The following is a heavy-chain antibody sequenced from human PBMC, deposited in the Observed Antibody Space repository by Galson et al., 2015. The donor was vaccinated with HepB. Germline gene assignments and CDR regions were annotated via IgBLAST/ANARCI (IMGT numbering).Heavy chain of an antibody. CDR1: GYTFSSYG. V-gene: IGHV3-33*06. CDR3: AKDLVPAAMQDNYYYYGMDV. J-gene: IGHJ6*02. CDR2: IWYDGSNK. Sequence: SLRLSCAASGYTFSSYGMHWVRQAPGKGLEWVAVIWYDGSNKYYADSVKGRFTISRDNSKNTLYLQMNSLRAEDTAVYYCAKDLVPAAMQDNYYYYGMDVWGQGTTVTVSS. D-gene: IGHD2-2*01.